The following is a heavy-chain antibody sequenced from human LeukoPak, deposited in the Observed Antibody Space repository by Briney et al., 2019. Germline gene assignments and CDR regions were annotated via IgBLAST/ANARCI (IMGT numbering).Heavy chain of an antibody. CDR1: GGSFSSYY. Sequence: SETLSLTCAVYGGSFSSYYWSWIRQHPGKGLEWIGYIYYSGSTYYNPSLKSRVTISVDTSKNQFSLKLSSVTAADTAVYYCARSSSSARRYYFDYWGQGTLVTVSS. V-gene: IGHV4-59*06. CDR2: IYYSGST. D-gene: IGHD6-6*01. J-gene: IGHJ4*02. CDR3: ARSSSSARRYYFDY.